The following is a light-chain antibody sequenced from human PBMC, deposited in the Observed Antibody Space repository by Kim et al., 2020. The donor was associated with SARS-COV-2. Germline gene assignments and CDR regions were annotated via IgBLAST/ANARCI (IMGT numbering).Light chain of an antibody. Sequence: AIRMTQSPSSLSASTGDRVTITCRASQGISSYLAWYQQKPGKAPKLLIYAASTLQSGVPSRFSGSGSGTDFTLTISCLQSEDFATYCCQQYYSYPTFGQGTKVDIK. J-gene: IGKJ1*01. CDR1: QGISSY. CDR3: QQYYSYPT. V-gene: IGKV1-8*01. CDR2: AAS.